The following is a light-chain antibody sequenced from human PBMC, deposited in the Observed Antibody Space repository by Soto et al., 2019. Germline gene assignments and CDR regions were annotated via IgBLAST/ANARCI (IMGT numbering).Light chain of an antibody. Sequence: EIVMTQSPATLSVSPGERATLSFRAGQNIHTNLAWYQQKPGQAPRLLIYGASSRATGIPDRFSGSGSGTDFTLSISRLEPEDFAVYYCQQYSSLWTFGQGTKVDIK. V-gene: IGKV3D-15*01. CDR1: QNIHTN. CDR3: QQYSSLWT. CDR2: GAS. J-gene: IGKJ1*01.